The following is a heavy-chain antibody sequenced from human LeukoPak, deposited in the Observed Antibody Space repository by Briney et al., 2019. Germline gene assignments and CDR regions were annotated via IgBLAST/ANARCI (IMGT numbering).Heavy chain of an antibody. CDR1: GYTFTGYY. Sequence: ASVKVSCKASGYTFTGYYMHWVRQAPGQGLEWMGRINPNSGGTNYAQKFQGRVTMTRDTSISTAYMELSRLRSDDTAVYYCARTWGNWNGFAFDIWGQGTMVTVPS. CDR2: INPNSGGT. V-gene: IGHV1-2*06. CDR3: ARTWGNWNGFAFDI. D-gene: IGHD1-1*01. J-gene: IGHJ3*02.